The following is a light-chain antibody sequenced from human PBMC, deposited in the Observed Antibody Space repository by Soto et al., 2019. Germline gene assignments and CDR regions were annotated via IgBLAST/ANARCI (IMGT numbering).Light chain of an antibody. CDR1: SSDVGGYKY. J-gene: IGLJ3*02. Sequence: QSALTQPASVSGSPGQSITISCTGTSSDVGGYKYVSWYQQHPGKAPKLMIYEVSNRPSGVSNRFSGSKSGSTASLTISGLQAEDEADYYCQSYDSSLSGGVFGGGTKLTVL. CDR2: EVS. V-gene: IGLV2-14*01. CDR3: QSYDSSLSGGV.